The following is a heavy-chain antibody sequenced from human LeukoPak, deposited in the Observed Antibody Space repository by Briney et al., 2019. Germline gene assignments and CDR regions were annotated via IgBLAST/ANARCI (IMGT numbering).Heavy chain of an antibody. D-gene: IGHD6-13*01. Sequence: SETLSLTCTVSGGSISSSNWWSWVRQPPGKGLEWIGEIYHSGSTNYNPSLKSRVTISVDKSKNQFSLKLSSVTAADTAVYYCAREISSSWSTYNWFDPWGQGTLVTVSS. CDR1: GGSISSSNW. CDR2: IYHSGST. V-gene: IGHV4-4*02. J-gene: IGHJ5*02. CDR3: AREISSSWSTYNWFDP.